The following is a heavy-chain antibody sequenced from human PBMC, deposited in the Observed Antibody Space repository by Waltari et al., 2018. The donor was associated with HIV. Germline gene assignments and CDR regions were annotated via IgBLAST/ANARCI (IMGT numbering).Heavy chain of an antibody. CDR1: GFTLFNAW. D-gene: IGHD2-21*01. V-gene: IGHV3-15*02. CDR2: IKSKNDGGTI. J-gene: IGHJ4*02. CDR3: VTDAVAVPLDTAY. Sequence: EVHLVEPAGALVMHGGSLRSSYTASGFTLFNAWTRWVRQAPGRGLEWLGRIKSKNDGGTIDYAAPVKDRFTILRDDSKHTLYLEMSRLKIEDTGIYYCVTDAVAVPLDTAYWGQGTLVTVSS.